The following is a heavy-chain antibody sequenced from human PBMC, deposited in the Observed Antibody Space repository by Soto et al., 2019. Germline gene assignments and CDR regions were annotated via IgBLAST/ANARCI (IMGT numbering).Heavy chain of an antibody. CDR1: VVSFSDYS. J-gene: IGHJ4*02. D-gene: IGHD1-26*01. CDR3: ARSGEILQTFDS. V-gene: IGHV3-21*01. Sequence: PGWSLRLSCVVSVVSFSDYSMNWVRQAPGKGLEWVALISGSSSYIYYADSVKGRFTISRDNAKNSLFLQMDSLRVEDTAVYYCARSGEILQTFDSWGQGTLVTVSS. CDR2: ISGSSSYI.